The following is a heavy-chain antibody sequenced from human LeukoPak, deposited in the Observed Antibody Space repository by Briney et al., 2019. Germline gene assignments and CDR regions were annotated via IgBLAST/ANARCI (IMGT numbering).Heavy chain of an antibody. CDR2: INPNSGGT. J-gene: IGHJ3*02. D-gene: IGHD3-9*01. Sequence: ASAKVSCKASGYTFTSYGISWVRQAPGQGLEWMGWINPNSGGTNYAQKFQGRVTMTRDTSISTAYMELSRLRSDDTAVYYCARDHGPAPLRYFDCNGFDIWGQGTMVTVSS. V-gene: IGHV1-2*02. CDR1: GYTFTSYG. CDR3: ARDHGPAPLRYFDCNGFDI.